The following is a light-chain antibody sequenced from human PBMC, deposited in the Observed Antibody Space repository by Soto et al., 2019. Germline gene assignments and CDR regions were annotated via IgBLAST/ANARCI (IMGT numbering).Light chain of an antibody. CDR2: VAS. Sequence: DIQMTQSPSSLSASVGDRVTITCRASQKFINYLNWYQQKPGKAPQLLIYVASRLESGVPSRFSGSGSGTDFTLTISSLQPEDFATYYCQQSYNAPITFGQGTRLDI. CDR3: QQSYNAPIT. CDR1: QKFINY. V-gene: IGKV1-39*01. J-gene: IGKJ5*01.